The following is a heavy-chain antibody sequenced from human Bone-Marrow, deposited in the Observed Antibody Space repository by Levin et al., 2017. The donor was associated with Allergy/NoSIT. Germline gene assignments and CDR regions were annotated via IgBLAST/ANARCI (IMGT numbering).Heavy chain of an antibody. D-gene: IGHD4-17*01. CDR1: GFTFKHSA. Sequence: GGSLRLSCAASGFTFKHSAMTWVRQAPGRGLEWVASVIGTGTRMHYTDSVRGRFTISRDNSEDMLYLQMNNLRVDDTAIYYCAKDMAYGLDGLDLWGQGTKVTVSS. J-gene: IGHJ3*01. CDR2: VIGTGTRM. V-gene: IGHV3-23*01. CDR3: AKDMAYGLDGLDL.